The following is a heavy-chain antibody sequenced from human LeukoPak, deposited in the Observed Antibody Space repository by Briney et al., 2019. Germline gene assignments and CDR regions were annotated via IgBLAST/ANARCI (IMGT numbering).Heavy chain of an antibody. J-gene: IGHJ6*03. Sequence: SETLSLTCTVSGYSISSGFYWGWIRQPPGKGLEWIGSTYHSGSTYYNPSLKSRVTISVDTSKNQFSLKLSSVTAADTAVYYCARDNQQRYYMDVWGKGTTVTVSS. CDR2: TYHSGST. V-gene: IGHV4-38-2*02. D-gene: IGHD6-13*01. CDR1: GYSISSGFY. CDR3: ARDNQQRYYMDV.